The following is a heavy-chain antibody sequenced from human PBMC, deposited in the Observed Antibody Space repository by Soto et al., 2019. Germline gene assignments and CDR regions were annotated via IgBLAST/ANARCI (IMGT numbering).Heavy chain of an antibody. CDR2: ISAYNGYT. CDR3: ARGYCSSTTCPPGY. D-gene: IGHD2-2*01. V-gene: IGHV1-18*01. J-gene: IGHJ4*02. CDR1: GYTFTSYG. Sequence: ASVKVSCKASGYTFTSYGISWVRQAPGQGLEWMGWISAYNGYTNYAQKLQDRVTMNTDTSTSTAYMELRSLRSDDTAVYYCARGYCSSTTCPPGYWGQGTLVTVSS.